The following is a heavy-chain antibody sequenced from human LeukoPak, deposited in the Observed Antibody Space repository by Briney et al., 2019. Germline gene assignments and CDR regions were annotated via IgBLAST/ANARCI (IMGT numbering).Heavy chain of an antibody. CDR2: IYQSGST. CDR3: AGRTSGFASDY. CDR1: GGSISSTNW. Sequence: PSETLSLTCAVSGGSISSTNWWTWVRQPPGKGLEWIGEIYQSGSTNYNPSLKSRVTISVDKSKNQFSLKLSSVTAADTAVYYCAGRTSGFASDYWGQGTLVTVSS. V-gene: IGHV4-4*02. J-gene: IGHJ4*02. D-gene: IGHD3-3*01.